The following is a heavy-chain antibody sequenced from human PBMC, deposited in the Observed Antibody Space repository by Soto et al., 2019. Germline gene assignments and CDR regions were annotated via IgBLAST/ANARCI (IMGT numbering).Heavy chain of an antibody. D-gene: IGHD1-26*01. Sequence: QVQLQESGPGLVKPSQTLSLTCTVSGGSISSGDYYWSWIRQPPGKGLEWIGYIYYSGSTYYNPPLKSRVTISVDTSKNPFSLKLNSVTAADTAVYYCATQTGSNYVRFFQHWGQGTLVTVSS. CDR3: ATQTGSNYVRFFQH. CDR1: GGSISSGDYY. CDR2: IYYSGST. V-gene: IGHV4-30-4*01. J-gene: IGHJ1*01.